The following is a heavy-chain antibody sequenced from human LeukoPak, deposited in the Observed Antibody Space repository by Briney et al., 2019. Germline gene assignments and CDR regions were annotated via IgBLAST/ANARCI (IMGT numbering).Heavy chain of an antibody. CDR2: VSYSGST. D-gene: IGHD3-22*01. J-gene: IGHJ4*02. V-gene: IGHV4-39*07. CDR3: AGDSSGLFDY. CDR1: GASFSSSPYF. Sequence: ASETLSLTCTVSGASFSSSPYFWGWIRQPPGKGLEWIGSVSYSGSTYYNPSLKSRVTISVDTSKNQFSLKLSSVTAADTAVYYCAGDSSGLFDYWGQGTLVTVSS.